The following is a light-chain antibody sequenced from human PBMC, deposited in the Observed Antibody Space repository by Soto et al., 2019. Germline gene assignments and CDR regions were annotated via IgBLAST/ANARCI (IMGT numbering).Light chain of an antibody. V-gene: IGKV3D-15*01. CDR3: QQYNNWPQT. Sequence: EIVLTQSPGTLALSPCERATLSCSASQSVSSTYVAWYQQKSGQAPRLLIYGASSRATGIPDRFSGSGSGTEFTLTISSLQSEDFAVYYCQQYNNWPQTFGQGTKVDI. CDR2: GAS. J-gene: IGKJ1*01. CDR1: QSVSSTY.